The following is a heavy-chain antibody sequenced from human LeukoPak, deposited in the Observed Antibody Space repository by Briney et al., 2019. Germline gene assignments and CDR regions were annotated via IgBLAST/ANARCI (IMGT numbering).Heavy chain of an antibody. D-gene: IGHD4-11*01. Sequence: GGSLTLSCVASQFRFPFSHYGMPWVRQAPGRGLEWVAFIWSDGTNQYYADSVKGRFTISRDNSKNTVYLQMNSLRAEDTAVYFCAKDAQRGFDYSNSLEYWGQGTLVTVSS. CDR2: IWSDGTNQ. J-gene: IGHJ4*02. CDR1: QFRFPFSHYG. V-gene: IGHV3-30*02. CDR3: AKDAQRGFDYSNSLEY.